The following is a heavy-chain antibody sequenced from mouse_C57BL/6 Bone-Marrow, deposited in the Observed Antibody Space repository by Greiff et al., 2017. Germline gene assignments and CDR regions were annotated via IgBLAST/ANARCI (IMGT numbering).Heavy chain of an antibody. J-gene: IGHJ1*03. V-gene: IGHV1-63*01. CDR2: IYPGGGYT. CDR3: ARYRGYWYVDV. CDR1: GYTFTNYW. Sequence: VQLQQSGAELVRPGTSVKMSCKASGYTFTNYWIGWAKQRPGHGLEWIGDIYPGGGYTNYNEKFKGKATLTADKSSSTAYMQFSSLTSEDSAIYYCARYRGYWYVDVGGTGTTVTVSS.